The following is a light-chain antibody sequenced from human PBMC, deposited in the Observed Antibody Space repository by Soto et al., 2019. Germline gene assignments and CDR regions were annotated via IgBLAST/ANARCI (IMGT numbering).Light chain of an antibody. Sequence: EIVMTQSPATLSVSPGESATLSCRASQSVNSDLVWYQQRPGQVSRLLIYGASTRATGIPARFSGSGSGTEFTLTISSLQSEDFAIYYCQQYDNWPWTFGQGTKVEIK. V-gene: IGKV3-15*01. CDR2: GAS. CDR1: QSVNSD. CDR3: QQYDNWPWT. J-gene: IGKJ1*01.